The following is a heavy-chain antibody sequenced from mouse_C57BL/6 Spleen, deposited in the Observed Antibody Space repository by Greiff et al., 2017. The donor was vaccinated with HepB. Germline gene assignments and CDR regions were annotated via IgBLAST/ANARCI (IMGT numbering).Heavy chain of an antibody. Sequence: EVKLQESVAELVRPGASVKLSCTASGFNIKNTYMHWVKQRPEQGLEWIGRIDPANGNTKYAPKFQGKATITADTSSNTAYLPLSSLTSEDTAIYYCARIHYSNYVLVGWGQGTLVTVSA. V-gene: IGHV14-3*01. CDR2: IDPANGNT. CDR3: ARIHYSNYVLVG. D-gene: IGHD2-5*01. CDR1: GFNIKNTY. J-gene: IGHJ3*01.